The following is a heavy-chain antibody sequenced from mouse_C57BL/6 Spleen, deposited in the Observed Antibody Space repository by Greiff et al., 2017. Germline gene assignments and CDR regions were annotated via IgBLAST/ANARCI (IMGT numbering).Heavy chain of an antibody. D-gene: IGHD4-1*02. V-gene: IGHV2-2*01. CDR3: ASPLNWDVAWFAY. Sequence: QVQLKQSGPGLVQPSQSLSITCTVSGFSLTSYGVHWVRQSPGKGLEWLGVIWSGGSTDYNAAFISRLSISKDNSKSQVFFKMNSLQADDTAIYYCASPLNWDVAWFAYWGQGTLVTVSA. CDR1: GFSLTSYG. J-gene: IGHJ3*01. CDR2: IWSGGST.